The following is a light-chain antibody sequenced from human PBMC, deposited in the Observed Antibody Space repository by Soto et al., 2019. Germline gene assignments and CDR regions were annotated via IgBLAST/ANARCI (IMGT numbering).Light chain of an antibody. Sequence: PGERVTLSCRASQSVSSSYLTWYQQKPGQAPRLLIYGASTRATSIPARFSGSGSGTDFTLTISSLQSEDFAVYYCQQYNNWPPVTFGGGTRLEIK. CDR3: QQYNNWPPVT. V-gene: IGKV3D-15*01. CDR1: QSVSSSY. J-gene: IGKJ4*01. CDR2: GAS.